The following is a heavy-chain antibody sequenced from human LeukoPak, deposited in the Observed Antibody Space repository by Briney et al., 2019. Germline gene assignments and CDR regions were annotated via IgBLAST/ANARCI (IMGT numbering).Heavy chain of an antibody. D-gene: IGHD3-9*01. CDR1: GYTFTSYG. CDR3: ARDPNYDILTGSFEFDY. Sequence: ASVKVSCKASGYTFTSYGISWVRQAPGQGLEWMGWISAYNGNTNYAQKLQGRATMTTDTSTSTAYMELRSLRSDDTAVYYCARDPNYDILTGSFEFDYWGQGTLVTVSS. J-gene: IGHJ4*02. CDR2: ISAYNGNT. V-gene: IGHV1-18*01.